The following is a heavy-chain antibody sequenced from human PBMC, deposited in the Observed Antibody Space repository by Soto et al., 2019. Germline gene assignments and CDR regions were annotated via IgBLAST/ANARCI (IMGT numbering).Heavy chain of an antibody. D-gene: IGHD6-13*01. V-gene: IGHV3-30*18. Sequence: GGSLRLSCAVSVFTFSNYGMHLARQSPGKGLEWVAVISYDGSNEYYGDSVKGRFTMSRDNSKSTLNLQMNSLRAEETAVYYCAKDSLLLEAAETRPPKQHWGQGTMVTVSS. J-gene: IGHJ1*01. CDR3: AKDSLLLEAAETRPPKQH. CDR2: ISYDGSNE. CDR1: VFTFSNYG.